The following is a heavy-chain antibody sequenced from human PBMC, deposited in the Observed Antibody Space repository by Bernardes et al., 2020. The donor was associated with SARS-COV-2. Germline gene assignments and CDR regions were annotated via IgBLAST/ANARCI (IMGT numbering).Heavy chain of an antibody. CDR3: ARDPATVGDTWFDP. CDR2: ISSSGTTM. Sequence: GGSLRLSCAASGFTFSTYEMNWVRQAPGKGLEWISYISSSGTTMYYADSVKGRFTISRDNAKNSLYLQMNSLRAEDTAFYYCARDPATVGDTWFDPWGQGTLVTVSS. CDR1: GFTFSTYE. D-gene: IGHD2-21*01. J-gene: IGHJ5*02. V-gene: IGHV3-48*03.